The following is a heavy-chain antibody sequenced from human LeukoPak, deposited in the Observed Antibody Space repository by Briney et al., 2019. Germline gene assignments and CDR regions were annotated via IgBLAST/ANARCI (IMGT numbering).Heavy chain of an antibody. CDR1: GGSISSSSYY. Sequence: PSETLSLTCTVSGGSISSSSYYWGWIRQPPGKGLEWIGSIYYSGSTYYNPSLKSRVTISVDTSKNQFSLKLSSVTAADTAVYYCARMAPIGGRYFDWSIFDYWGQGTLVTVSS. CDR3: ARMAPIGGRYFDWSIFDY. V-gene: IGHV4-39*01. D-gene: IGHD3-9*01. J-gene: IGHJ4*02. CDR2: IYYSGST.